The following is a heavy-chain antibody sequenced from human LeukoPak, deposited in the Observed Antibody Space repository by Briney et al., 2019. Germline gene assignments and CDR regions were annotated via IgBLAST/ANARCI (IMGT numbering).Heavy chain of an antibody. J-gene: IGHJ6*02. Sequence: GGSLRLSCAASGFTFSSYAMSWVRQAPGKGLQWVSAISHNAAKTYYADSVKGRFTISRDSSKNTLYLQMNSLRAEDTAVYYRAKEKTTGYYSYYAMDVWGQGTTVTVSS. V-gene: IGHV3-23*01. CDR1: GFTFSSYA. D-gene: IGHD1-14*01. CDR3: AKEKTTGYYSYYAMDV. CDR2: ISHNAAKT.